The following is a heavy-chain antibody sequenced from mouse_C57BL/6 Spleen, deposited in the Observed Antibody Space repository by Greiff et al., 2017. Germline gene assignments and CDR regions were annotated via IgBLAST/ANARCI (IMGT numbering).Heavy chain of an antibody. V-gene: IGHV5-17*01. J-gene: IGHJ2*01. D-gene: IGHD1-1*01. CDR3: ARLYDSSHYFDY. Sequence: EVKLMESGGGLVKPGGSLKLSCAASGFTFSDYGMHWVRQAPEKGLEWIAYISSGSSTIYYADTVKGRFTISRDNAKNTLFLQRTSLRSEHTAMYNCARLYDSSHYFDYWGQGTTLTVSS. CDR2: ISSGSSTI. CDR1: GFTFSDYG.